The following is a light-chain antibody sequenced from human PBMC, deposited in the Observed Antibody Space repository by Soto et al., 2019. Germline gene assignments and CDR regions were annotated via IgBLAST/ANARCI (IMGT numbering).Light chain of an antibody. V-gene: IGLV7-46*01. CDR1: TGTVTSGHF. J-gene: IGLJ3*02. Sequence: QAVVTQEPSLTVSPGGTVTLTCGSSTGTVTSGHFPYWFQQKPGQAPRTLIYDTNNRHSWTPARFSGSLLGGRAALTLSGAQTDDEAEYYCLLFYSGIRGVFGGGTKLTVL. CDR3: LLFYSGIRGV. CDR2: DTN.